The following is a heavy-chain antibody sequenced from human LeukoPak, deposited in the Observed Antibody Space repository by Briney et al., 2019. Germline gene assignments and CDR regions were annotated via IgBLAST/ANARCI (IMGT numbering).Heavy chain of an antibody. V-gene: IGHV3-9*01. Sequence: GGSLRLSCAASGFTFDDYAMHWVRQVPGKGLEWVSGISWNSGSIGCADSVKGRFTISRDNVKNSLYLQMNSLRAEDTALYYCVKDLDSSGYYPEYWGQGTLVTVSS. CDR3: VKDLDSSGYYPEY. CDR1: GFTFDDYA. D-gene: IGHD3-22*01. CDR2: ISWNSGSI. J-gene: IGHJ4*02.